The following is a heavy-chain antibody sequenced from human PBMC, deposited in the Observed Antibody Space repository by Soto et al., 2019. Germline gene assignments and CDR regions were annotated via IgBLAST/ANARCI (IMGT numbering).Heavy chain of an antibody. D-gene: IGHD3-22*01. CDR1: GGSISSSSYY. J-gene: IGHJ6*02. Sequence: SETLSLTCTVSGGSISSSSYYWGWIRQPPGKGLEWIGNAYYGGSTYYNPSLKRRVTISVETSKSQFSLKLSPVTAADTAVYYCAGGDYYHSSGYYFYYYTMDVWGQGTTVTVSS. CDR3: AGGDYYHSSGYYFYYYTMDV. V-gene: IGHV4-39*01. CDR2: AYYGGST.